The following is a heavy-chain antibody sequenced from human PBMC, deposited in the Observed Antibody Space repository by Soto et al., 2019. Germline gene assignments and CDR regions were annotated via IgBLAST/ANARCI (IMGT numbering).Heavy chain of an antibody. CDR3: ERDLRGGYNSFDY. CDR2: INRDGDEE. Sequence: PGGSLRLSCAASGFTFSDYWMTWVRQAPGQGLEWVANINRDGDEENYVHSAKGRFTISRDNAKNSLSLHLSSLRADDTAVYYCERDLRGGYNSFDYWGQGALVTVSS. V-gene: IGHV3-7*03. D-gene: IGHD5-12*01. J-gene: IGHJ4*02. CDR1: GFTFSDYW.